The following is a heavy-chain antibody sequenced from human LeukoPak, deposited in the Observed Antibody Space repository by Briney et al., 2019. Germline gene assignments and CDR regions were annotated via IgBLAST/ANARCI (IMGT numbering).Heavy chain of an antibody. CDR2: ISSTSTTI. CDR3: ARGGYEFDS. V-gene: IGHV3-48*02. CDR1: GFTFSTYS. J-gene: IGHJ4*02. D-gene: IGHD5-12*01. Sequence: GGSLRLSCAASGFTFSTYSMNWVRQAPGKGLEWGSYISSTSTTIYYADSVRGRFTISRDNAKNSLYLQMNSLRDEDSAVYYCARGGYEFDSWGQGTLVTVSS.